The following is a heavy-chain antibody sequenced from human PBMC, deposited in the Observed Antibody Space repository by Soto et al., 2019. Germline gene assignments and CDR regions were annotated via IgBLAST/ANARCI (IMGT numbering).Heavy chain of an antibody. CDR2: IKSQTEGGTT. V-gene: IGHV3-15*01. Sequence: VLLVESGGGLLNPGGSLRLSCAASGFTFNSACMNWVRQAPGKGLEWIGRIKSQTEGGTTDYAEPVKGRFTISRDDSKNTLYLQVNSLRTEDTAVYYGTTAYGGSGELFGYFDFWGQGTLVLVSS. CDR3: TTAYGGSGELFGYFDF. CDR1: GFTFNSAC. J-gene: IGHJ4*02. D-gene: IGHD3-16*01.